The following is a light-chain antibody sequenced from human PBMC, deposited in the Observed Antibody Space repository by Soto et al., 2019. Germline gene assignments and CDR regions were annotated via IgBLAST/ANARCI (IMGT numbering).Light chain of an antibody. CDR3: LSADSSGTYRV. V-gene: IGLV3-16*01. Sequence: SYELTQPPSVSVSLGQMARITCSGEALPKKYAYWSQQKPGQFPVLLIYKDSERPSGIPERFSGSSSGTIVTLTISGVQAEDEADYSCLSADSSGTYRVFGGGTKVTVL. CDR1: ALPKKY. CDR2: KDS. J-gene: IGLJ3*02.